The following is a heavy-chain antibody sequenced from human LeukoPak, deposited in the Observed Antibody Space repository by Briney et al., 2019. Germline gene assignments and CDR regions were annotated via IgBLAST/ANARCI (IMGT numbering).Heavy chain of an antibody. J-gene: IGHJ6*02. CDR3: AKVLTCSSTSCYRHYGMDV. CDR1: GFTFDDYA. D-gene: IGHD2-2*02. CDR2: ISGSGGST. V-gene: IGHV3-23*01. Sequence: GGSLRLSCAASGFTFDDYAMHWVRQPPGKGLEWVSSISGSGGSTYYADSVKGRFTISRDTSRNTLYLQMSSLRAEDTAVYYCAKVLTCSSTSCYRHYGMDVWGQGTTVTVSS.